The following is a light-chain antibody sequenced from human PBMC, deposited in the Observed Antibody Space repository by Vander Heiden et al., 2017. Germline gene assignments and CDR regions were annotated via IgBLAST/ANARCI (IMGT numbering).Light chain of an antibody. CDR2: SNN. J-gene: IGLJ1*01. CDR1: SSNI. V-gene: IGLV1-44*01. CDR3: AAWDDSLNGYV. Sequence: QSVLTQPPAASGTPGPRVTISCSGSSSNIYSNNQRPSGVPDRFSGSKSGTSASLAISGLQAEDEADYYCAAWDDSLNGYVFGTGTKVTVL.